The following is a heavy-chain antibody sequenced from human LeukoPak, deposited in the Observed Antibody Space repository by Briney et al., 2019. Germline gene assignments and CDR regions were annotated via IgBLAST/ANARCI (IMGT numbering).Heavy chain of an antibody. D-gene: IGHD1-26*01. Sequence: ASVKVSCKASGYTFTAYYMHWVRQAPGQGLEWMGWINPNSGGTNYAQRFQGRVTMTRDTSISTAYMELNRLTSDDTAVYYCARDYPSGSYSDCYFDYWGQGTLVTVSS. V-gene: IGHV1-2*02. CDR3: ARDYPSGSYSDCYFDY. J-gene: IGHJ4*02. CDR2: INPNSGGT. CDR1: GYTFTAYY.